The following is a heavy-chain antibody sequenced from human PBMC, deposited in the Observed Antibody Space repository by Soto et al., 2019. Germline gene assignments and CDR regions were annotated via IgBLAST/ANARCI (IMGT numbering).Heavy chain of an antibody. V-gene: IGHV1-2*02. CDR1: GYSFTGYY. J-gene: IGHJ4*02. Sequence: HEHLVQSGAEVKRPGASLKVSCKASGYSFTGYYIHWVRQAPGQGLEWMGWINPDSGATNYAQNFQGRVTLTSETSISTASMDMTSLTSDDTAVYYCARGDYGTGGYHFPYFDHWGQGTLVIVSS. CDR2: INPDSGAT. D-gene: IGHD3-22*01. CDR3: ARGDYGTGGYHFPYFDH.